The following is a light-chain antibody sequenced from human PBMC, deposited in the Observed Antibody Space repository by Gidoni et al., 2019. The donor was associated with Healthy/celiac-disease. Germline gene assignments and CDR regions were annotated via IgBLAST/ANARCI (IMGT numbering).Light chain of an antibody. V-gene: IGKV1-39*01. CDR1: QSISSY. J-gene: IGKJ4*01. Sequence: DIQMTQPPSSLSASVGDRVTITCRASQSISSYLNWYQQKPGKAPKLLIYAASSLQSGIPSRFSGSGSGTDFTLTISSLQPEDFATYNCQQSYSTPSLTVGGGTKVEIK. CDR2: AAS. CDR3: QQSYSTPSLT.